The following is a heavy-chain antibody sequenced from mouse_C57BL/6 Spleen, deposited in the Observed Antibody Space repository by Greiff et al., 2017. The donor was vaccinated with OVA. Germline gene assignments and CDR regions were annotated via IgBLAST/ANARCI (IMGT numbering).Heavy chain of an antibody. CDR2: IDPETGGT. J-gene: IGHJ2*01. Sequence: QVQLQQSGAELVRPGASVTLSCKASGYTFTDYEMHWVKQTPVHGLEWIGAIDPETGGTAYNQKFKGKAILTADKSSSTAYMELRSLTSEDSAVYYCTRDYGSRYFDYWGQGTTLTVSS. CDR1: GYTFTDYE. CDR3: TRDYGSRYFDY. D-gene: IGHD1-1*01. V-gene: IGHV1-15*01.